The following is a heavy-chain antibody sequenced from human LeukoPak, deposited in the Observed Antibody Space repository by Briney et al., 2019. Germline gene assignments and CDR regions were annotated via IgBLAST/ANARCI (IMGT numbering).Heavy chain of an antibody. CDR2: IKQDGSEK. J-gene: IGHJ1*01. CDR3: ARMIPTITMIVVVKTGYFQH. D-gene: IGHD3-22*01. CDR1: GFIFSSYW. V-gene: IGHV3-7*01. Sequence: GGSLGPSCAASGFIFSSYWMSWVRQAPGKGLEWVANIKQDGSEKYYVDSVKGRFTISRDNAKNSLYLQMNSLRAEDTAVYYCARMIPTITMIVVVKTGYFQHWGQGTLVTVSS.